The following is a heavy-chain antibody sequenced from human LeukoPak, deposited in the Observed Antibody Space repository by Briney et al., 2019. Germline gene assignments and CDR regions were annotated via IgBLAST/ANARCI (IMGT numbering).Heavy chain of an antibody. J-gene: IGHJ2*01. Sequence: GGSLRLSCAASGFTFSNYGVHWARQAPGKGLEWVAVIWFDGGNKYYADSVKGRFNISRDNSKNTLYLQMNSLGAEDTAVYYCARDRYNWNSPRYFDLRGRGTLVTVSS. CDR2: IWFDGGNK. D-gene: IGHD1-7*01. V-gene: IGHV3-33*01. CDR3: ARDRYNWNSPRYFDL. CDR1: GFTFSNYG.